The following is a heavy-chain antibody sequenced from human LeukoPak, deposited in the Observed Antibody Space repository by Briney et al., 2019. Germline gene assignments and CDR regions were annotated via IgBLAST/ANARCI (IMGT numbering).Heavy chain of an antibody. D-gene: IGHD1-26*01. CDR2: INQDGSQK. CDR3: ARDRGGSYSAIDY. J-gene: IGHJ4*02. V-gene: IGHV3-7*01. Sequence: GGSLRLSCAASGFTFSIYWMSWVRQAPGKGLEWVANINQDGSQKYYVDSVKGRFTISRDNAKNSLYLQMNSLRAEDTAVYYCARDRGGSYSAIDYWGQGTLVTVSS. CDR1: GFTFSIYW.